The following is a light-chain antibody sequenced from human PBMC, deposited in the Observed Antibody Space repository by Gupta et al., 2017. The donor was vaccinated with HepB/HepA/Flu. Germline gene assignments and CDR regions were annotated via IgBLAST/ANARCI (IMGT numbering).Light chain of an antibody. CDR2: DAS. V-gene: IGKV3-11*01. CDR1: QSVSSY. Sequence: EIVLTQSPATLSLSPGERATLSCRASQSVSSYLAWNQQKPGQAPRLLIYDASNRATGIPARFSGSGSGTDFTLTSSSLEPEDFAVYYCQQRSNWPRTTFGQGTKLEIK. J-gene: IGKJ2*01. CDR3: QQRSNWPRTT.